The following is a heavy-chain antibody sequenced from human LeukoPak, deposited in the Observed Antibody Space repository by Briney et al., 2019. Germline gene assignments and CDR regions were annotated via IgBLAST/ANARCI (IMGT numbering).Heavy chain of an antibody. CDR2: IYHDGST. CDR3: ARDRGGYTYSHDY. V-gene: IGHV4-4*02. D-gene: IGHD5-18*01. CDR1: GGSISSNNW. Sequence: SETLSLTCAVSGGSISSNNWWSWVRQSPEKGLEGFGEIYHDGSTNYNPSLKSRVTISMDKSKNQLSLKLNFVTAADTAVYYCARDRGGYTYSHDYWGQGTLVTVSS. J-gene: IGHJ4*02.